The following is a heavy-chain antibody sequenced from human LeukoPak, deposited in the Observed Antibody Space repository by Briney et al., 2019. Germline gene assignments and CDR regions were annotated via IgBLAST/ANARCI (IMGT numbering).Heavy chain of an antibody. J-gene: IGHJ4*02. Sequence: PGGSLRLSCAASGFTFSSYGMHWVRQAPGKGLEWVAFIRYDGSNKYYADSVKGRFTISRDNSKNTLYLQMNSLRAEDTAVHYCAKEGFEYSSSYGYFDYWGQGTLVTVSS. D-gene: IGHD6-6*01. CDR1: GFTFSSYG. CDR2: IRYDGSNK. V-gene: IGHV3-30*02. CDR3: AKEGFEYSSSYGYFDY.